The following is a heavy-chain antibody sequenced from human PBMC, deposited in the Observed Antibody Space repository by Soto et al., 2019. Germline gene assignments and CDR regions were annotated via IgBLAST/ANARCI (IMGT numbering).Heavy chain of an antibody. J-gene: IGHJ6*02. CDR3: ASSSYCGGDCFRGDYHYYRMDV. Sequence: GGSLRLSCAASGFTFSSYAMSWVRQAPGKGLEWVSAISGSGVSTYYADSVKGRFTTSRDNSKNTLYLQMNSLRAEDTAVYYCASSSYCGGDCFRGDYHYYRMDVPGRGSTVIGSS. D-gene: IGHD2-21*02. CDR1: GFTFSSYA. CDR2: ISGSGVST. V-gene: IGHV3-23*01.